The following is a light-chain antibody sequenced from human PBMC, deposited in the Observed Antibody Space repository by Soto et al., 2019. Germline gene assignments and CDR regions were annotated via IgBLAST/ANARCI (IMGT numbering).Light chain of an antibody. CDR3: QQYNNWPRAT. J-gene: IGKJ4*01. Sequence: ETVMTQSPATLSVSPGERATLSCRASQSISSNLAWYQQKPGQAPRLLMFRTSTRSTGVPARFSGSGSGTEVNITLSCLQSEDFAVYYCQQYNNWPRATFGGGTKVEIK. CDR2: RTS. CDR1: QSISSN. V-gene: IGKV3-15*01.